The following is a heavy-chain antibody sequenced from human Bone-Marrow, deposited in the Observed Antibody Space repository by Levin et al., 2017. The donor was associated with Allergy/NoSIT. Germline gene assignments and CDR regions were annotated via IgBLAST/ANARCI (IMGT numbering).Heavy chain of an antibody. J-gene: IGHJ6*02. V-gene: IGHV4-4*07. Sequence: SQTLSLTCPVSGGSVRFYYWIWIRQPAGKGLEWIGRIYTSGSTNYNPSLKSRVTMSVDPSKNQFSLRLTSVTAADTAVYYCARQLGPSTVTADYYGMDVWGQGTTVTVSS. CDR1: GGSVRFYY. CDR2: IYTSGST. D-gene: IGHD4-11*01. CDR3: ARQLGPSTVTADYYGMDV.